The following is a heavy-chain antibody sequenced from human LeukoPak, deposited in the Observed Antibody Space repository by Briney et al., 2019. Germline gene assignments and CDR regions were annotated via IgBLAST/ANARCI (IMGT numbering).Heavy chain of an antibody. J-gene: IGHJ4*02. CDR1: GGSISSGNW. CDR3: ANFFIGGHFDY. V-gene: IGHV4-4*02. D-gene: IGHD3-16*01. CDR2: IYHSGST. Sequence: SGTLSLTCAVSGGSISSGNWWNWVRQPPGKGLEWIGEIYHSGSTNYNPSPKNRVTMSVDKSKNQFSLKLSSVTAADTAVYYCANFFIGGHFDYWGQGTLVTVSS.